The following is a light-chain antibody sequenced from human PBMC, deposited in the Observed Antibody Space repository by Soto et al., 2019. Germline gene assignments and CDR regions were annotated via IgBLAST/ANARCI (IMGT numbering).Light chain of an antibody. J-gene: IGKJ3*01. Sequence: ELVLTQSPATLSLSPGDRATLSCRASQSISDSLAWFQQRPGQSPRLVIFDASNRATGIPPRFSGSGSGTDFTITISSLEPEDFAVYYCHHRINWRFTFGPGTKVDIK. CDR2: DAS. CDR3: HHRINWRFT. CDR1: QSISDS. V-gene: IGKV3-11*01.